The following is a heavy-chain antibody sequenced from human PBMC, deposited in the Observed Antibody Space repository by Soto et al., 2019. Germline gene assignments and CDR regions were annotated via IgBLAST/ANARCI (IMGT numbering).Heavy chain of an antibody. CDR3: AREGGTARRYYYYYGMDV. CDR1: GYTFTSYA. D-gene: IGHD6-6*01. V-gene: IGHV1-3*01. J-gene: IGHJ6*02. CDR2: INAGNGNT. Sequence: QVQLVQSGAEVKKPGASVKVSCKASGYTFTSYAMHWVRQAPGQRLEWMGWINAGNGNTKYSQKFQGRVTITRDTSASTAYMELSSLRSEDTAVYYCAREGGTARRYYYYYGMDVWGQGTTVTVSS.